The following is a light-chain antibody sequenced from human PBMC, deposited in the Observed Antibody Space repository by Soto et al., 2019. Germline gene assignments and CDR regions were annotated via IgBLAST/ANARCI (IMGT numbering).Light chain of an antibody. CDR1: RSVLYGSNNKNY. J-gene: IGKJ4*01. CDR2: WAS. V-gene: IGKV4-1*01. CDR3: QQYYGTPIT. Sequence: DIVMTQSPDSLAVSLGERATINCKSSRSVLYGSNNKNYLAWYQQKPGQPPKLLIYWASTRESGVPDRFSGSGSGTDFTLTISSLQAGDVAVYYCQQYYGTPITFGGGTKVEIK.